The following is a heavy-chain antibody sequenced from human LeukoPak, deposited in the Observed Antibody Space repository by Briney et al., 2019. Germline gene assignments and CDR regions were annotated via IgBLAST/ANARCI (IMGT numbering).Heavy chain of an antibody. CDR3: AIAGMGATITPGHN. Sequence: GSLRLSCAASGFTFSSYSMNWVRQAPGKGLEWVSSISSSSSYIYYADSVKGRFTISRDNAKNSLYLQMNSLRAEDTAVYYCAIAGMGATITPGHNWGQGTLVTVSS. D-gene: IGHD1-26*01. CDR2: ISSSSSYI. J-gene: IGHJ4*02. CDR1: GFTFSSYS. V-gene: IGHV3-21*01.